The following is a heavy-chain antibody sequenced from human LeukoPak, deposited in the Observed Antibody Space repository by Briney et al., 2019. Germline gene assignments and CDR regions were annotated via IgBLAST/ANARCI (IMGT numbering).Heavy chain of an antibody. Sequence: GGSLRLSCAASGFTFSNHWMHWVRQVPGKGLVWVSRSDGGGSSTSYSDSVKGRFSISRDNAKSTLYLQMNSLRAEDTAVYYCARLGARQMLEYWGQGTLVTVSS. CDR2: SDGGGSST. J-gene: IGHJ4*02. D-gene: IGHD4-17*01. V-gene: IGHV3-74*01. CDR1: GFTFSNHW. CDR3: ARLGARQMLEY.